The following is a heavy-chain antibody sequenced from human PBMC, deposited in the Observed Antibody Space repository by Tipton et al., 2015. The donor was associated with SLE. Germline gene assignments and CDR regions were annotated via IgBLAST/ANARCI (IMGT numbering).Heavy chain of an antibody. CDR3: ARGGVGGYDYFDY. CDR1: GGSIRSDDYY. J-gene: IGHJ4*02. Sequence: TLSLPCTVSGGSIRSDDYYWTWIRQHPGKGREWIGRINYGGSTYYKPSLKSRLTISVDTSKNQFSLKLSSVTAADTAVYFCARGGVGGYDYFDYWGQGTLVTVSS. D-gene: IGHD5-12*01. V-gene: IGHV4-31*03. CDR2: INYGGST.